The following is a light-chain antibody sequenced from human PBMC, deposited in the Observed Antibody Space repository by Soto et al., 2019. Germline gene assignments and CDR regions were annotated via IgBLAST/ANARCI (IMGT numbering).Light chain of an antibody. Sequence: IGLTHSPCTLSLSPGERGTLSCRASQDLXTLYSAWFRQKSGQAPRLRXASASRRETGSPDRLTGSGSGTDFTLTINRVEPEDCAVYFCQQYAGATRTFGQGTKVDIK. CDR3: QQYAGATRT. V-gene: IGKV3-20*01. CDR2: SAS. J-gene: IGKJ1*01. CDR1: QDLXTLY.